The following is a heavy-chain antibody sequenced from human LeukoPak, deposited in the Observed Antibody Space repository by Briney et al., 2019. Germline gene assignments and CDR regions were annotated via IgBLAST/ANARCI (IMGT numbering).Heavy chain of an antibody. V-gene: IGHV3-23*01. CDR1: GFTFNSYA. CDR3: GKENRGKTAFDY. D-gene: IGHD1-14*01. CDR2: IDGVGTGS. J-gene: IGHJ4*02. Sequence: GGSLRLSCAASGFTFNSYAMSWVRQAPGKGLEWVSNIDGVGTGSNYADSVKGRFTISRDNAKNTLYLQMSSLRVEDTAIYFCGKENRGKTAFDYWGQGTLVTVSS.